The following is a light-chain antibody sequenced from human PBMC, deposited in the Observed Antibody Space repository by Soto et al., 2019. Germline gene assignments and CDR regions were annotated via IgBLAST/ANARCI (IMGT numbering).Light chain of an antibody. V-gene: IGKV3-20*01. CDR2: GAS. CDR1: DRLSSFY. Sequence: EILLTQSPGALSLSPGERATLSCRASDRLSSFYLAWYQQRPGQPPRLLIYGASNRATGIPDRFSGSGSGTDFTLIINRLEPEDVAIYYCQQYGGSPRITFGQGTRLEIK. CDR3: QQYGGSPRIT. J-gene: IGKJ5*01.